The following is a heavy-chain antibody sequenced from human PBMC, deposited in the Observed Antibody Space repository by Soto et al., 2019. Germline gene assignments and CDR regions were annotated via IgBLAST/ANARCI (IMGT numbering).Heavy chain of an antibody. CDR3: ARDPHGYDILTGYCTEPDY. D-gene: IGHD3-9*01. J-gene: IGHJ4*02. Sequence: GGSLRLSCAASGFTFSSYSMNWVRQAPGKGLEWVSSISSSSSYIYNADSVKGRFTISRDNAKNSLYLQMNSLRAEDTAVYYCARDPHGYDILTGYCTEPDYWGQGTLVTVSS. CDR2: ISSSSSYI. V-gene: IGHV3-21*01. CDR1: GFTFSSYS.